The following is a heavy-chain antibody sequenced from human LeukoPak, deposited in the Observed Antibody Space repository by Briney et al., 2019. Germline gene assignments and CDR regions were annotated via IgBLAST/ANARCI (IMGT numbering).Heavy chain of an antibody. CDR2: IYYTGST. CDR3: ARMFEY. Sequence: PSETLSLTCTVSGGSISSSSYYRGWTRQPPGKGLEWIGSIYYTGSTYYNPSLKSRVTISVDTSKNQFSLSLNSVTAADTAIYYCARMFEYWGQGTLVTVSS. V-gene: IGHV4-39*01. CDR1: GGSISSSSYY. J-gene: IGHJ4*02.